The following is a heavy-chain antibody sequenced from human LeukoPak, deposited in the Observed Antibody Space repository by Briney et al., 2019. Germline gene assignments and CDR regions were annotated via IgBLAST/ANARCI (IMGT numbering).Heavy chain of an antibody. J-gene: IGHJ4*02. V-gene: IGHV4-61*02. Sequence: SETLSLTCTVSGGSVTTGSYYWSWIRQPAGKGLEWIGRVYFSAYTNYNTSLRSRVAISTDTSRNQFSLKLTSVTAADTAIYYCARGQCTSTSCDPGHFDLWGQGTQVTVSS. CDR3: ARGQCTSTSCDPGHFDL. D-gene: IGHD2-2*01. CDR1: GGSVTTGSYY. CDR2: VYFSAYT.